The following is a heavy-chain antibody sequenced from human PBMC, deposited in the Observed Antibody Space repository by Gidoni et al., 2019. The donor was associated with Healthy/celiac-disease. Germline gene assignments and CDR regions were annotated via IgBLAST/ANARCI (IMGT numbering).Heavy chain of an antibody. CDR3: ARPDYDFWSGPSNYYDYGMDV. CDR1: GGPFSSYA. D-gene: IGHD3-3*01. Sequence: QVQLVQSGAEVKKPGSSVKVSCKASGGPFSSYAISWVRQAPGQGLEWMGGIIPIFGTANYAQKFQGRVTITADESTSTAYMELSSLRSEDTAVYYCARPDYDFWSGPSNYYDYGMDVWGQGTTVTVSS. V-gene: IGHV1-69*01. J-gene: IGHJ6*02. CDR2: IIPIFGTA.